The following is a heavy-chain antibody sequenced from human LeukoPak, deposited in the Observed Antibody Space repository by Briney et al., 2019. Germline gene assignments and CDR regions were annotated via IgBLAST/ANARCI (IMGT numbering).Heavy chain of an antibody. J-gene: IGHJ6*03. CDR2: ISWDGGST. CDR1: GFTFDDYT. CDR3: AKDTSRGYNYYYYMDV. Sequence: GSLRLSCAASGFTFDDYTMHWVRQAPGKGLEWVSLISWDGGSTYYGDSVKGRFTISRDNSKNSLYLQMNSLRTEDTALYYCAKDTSRGYNYYYYMDVWGKGTTVTVSS. V-gene: IGHV3-43*01. D-gene: IGHD5-12*01.